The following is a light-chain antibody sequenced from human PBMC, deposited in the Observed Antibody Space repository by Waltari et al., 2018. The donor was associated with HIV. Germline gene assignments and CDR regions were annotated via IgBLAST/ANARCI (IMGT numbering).Light chain of an antibody. J-gene: IGLJ2*01. Sequence: QSVLTQPPSASGTPGLRVTFSCSGGSSSIGGHTVNWYQQVPGAAPRLLIYTNDRRPSGVPDRFSGSKSGTSASLAIRGLQSEDEADYYCAAWDDSLKDVLFGGGTKLTVL. CDR3: AAWDDSLKDVL. CDR1: SSSIGGHT. V-gene: IGLV1-44*01. CDR2: TND.